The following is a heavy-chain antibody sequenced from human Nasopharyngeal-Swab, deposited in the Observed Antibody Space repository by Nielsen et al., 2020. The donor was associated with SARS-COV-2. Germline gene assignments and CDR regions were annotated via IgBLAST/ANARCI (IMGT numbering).Heavy chain of an antibody. CDR2: INHSGGI. Sequence: SETLSLTCAVYGGSFSGYYWSWIRQSPGKGLEWIGEINHSGGINYNLSLKSRVTISVETSKNQFSLKLSSVTAADTAVYYCARGRGITVTTPSPVFDYWGQGTLVTVSS. CDR1: GGSFSGYY. D-gene: IGHD1-20*01. V-gene: IGHV4-34*01. J-gene: IGHJ4*02. CDR3: ARGRGITVTTPSPVFDY.